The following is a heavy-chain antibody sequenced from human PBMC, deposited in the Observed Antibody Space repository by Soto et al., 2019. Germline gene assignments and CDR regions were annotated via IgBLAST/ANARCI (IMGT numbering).Heavy chain of an antibody. CDR3: ARHKVAATQVGAFDI. V-gene: IGHV1-69*02. CDR2: IIPILGIA. CDR1: GGTFSSYT. J-gene: IGHJ3*02. D-gene: IGHD2-15*01. Sequence: SVKVSCKASGGTFSSYTISWVRQAPGQGLEWMGRIIPILGIANYAQKFQGRVTITADKSTSTAYMELSSLRSEDTAVYYCARHKVAATQVGAFDIWGQGTMVTVSS.